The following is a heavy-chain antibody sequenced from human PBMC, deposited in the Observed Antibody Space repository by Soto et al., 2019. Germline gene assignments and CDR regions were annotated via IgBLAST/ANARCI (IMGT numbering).Heavy chain of an antibody. CDR1: GFTFSSYW. V-gene: IGHV3-7*01. J-gene: IGHJ4*02. CDR2: IKQDGSEK. Sequence: EVQLVESGGGLVQPGGSLRLSCAASGFTFSSYWMSWVHQAPGKGLEWVANIKQDGSEKYYVDSVKGRFTISRDNAKNSLYLQMNSLRAEDTAVYYCARALAAADDDYWGQGTLVTVSS. D-gene: IGHD6-13*01. CDR3: ARALAAADDDY.